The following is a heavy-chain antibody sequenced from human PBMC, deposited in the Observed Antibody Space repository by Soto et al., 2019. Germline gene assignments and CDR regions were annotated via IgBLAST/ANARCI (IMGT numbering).Heavy chain of an antibody. CDR3: ASRDPGTSVDY. J-gene: IGHJ4*02. Sequence: SLTCTVSGGSITSYYWSWIRQPPGKGLEWIWEIYRTGSTNYNPSLKSRVTISLDKSENQFSLKVTSLTAADTAVYYCASRDPGTSVDYWGQGTLVTVSS. CDR1: GGSITSYY. D-gene: IGHD1-7*01. CDR2: IYRTGST. V-gene: IGHV4-4*09.